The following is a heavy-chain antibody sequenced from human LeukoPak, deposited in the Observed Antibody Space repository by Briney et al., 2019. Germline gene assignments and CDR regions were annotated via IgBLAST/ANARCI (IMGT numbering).Heavy chain of an antibody. CDR1: GFKFSSYA. CDR2: ISYDGNSE. J-gene: IGHJ4*02. D-gene: IGHD2-2*01. V-gene: IGHV3-30-3*02. Sequence: GGSLRLSCAASGFKFSSYALDWVRQAPGKGLEWVAIISYDGNSEYYADSVKGRFTISRDNSQNTLYLQMNSLRDEDTAVYYCAKRVGTSSTPFDYWGQGTLVTVSS. CDR3: AKRVGTSSTPFDY.